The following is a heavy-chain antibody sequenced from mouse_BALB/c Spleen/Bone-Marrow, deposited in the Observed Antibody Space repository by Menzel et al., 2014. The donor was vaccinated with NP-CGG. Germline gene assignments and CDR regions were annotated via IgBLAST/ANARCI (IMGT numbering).Heavy chain of an antibody. CDR2: IWGDGSI. V-gene: IGHV2-6-7*01. Sequence: VMLVESGPGLVAPSQSLSITCTVSGLSLTGYGVNWVRQPPGKGLEWLGMIWGDGSIDYNSALKSRLSISKDNSKSQVFLKMNSLQTDDTARYYCAREGPYGNYAMDYWGQGTSVTVSS. J-gene: IGHJ4*01. CDR3: AREGPYGNYAMDY. CDR1: GLSLTGYG. D-gene: IGHD2-10*02.